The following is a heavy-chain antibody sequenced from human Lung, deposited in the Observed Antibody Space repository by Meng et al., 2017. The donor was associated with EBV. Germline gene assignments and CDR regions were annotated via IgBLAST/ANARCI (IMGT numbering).Heavy chain of an antibody. D-gene: IGHD6-19*01. CDR2: ININTGNP. CDR3: ARGNGWRFDY. Sequence: QVKLVGSGSELKKPGDSVNVSCQAAGYTFTSSSMNWVRHAPGQGLEWMGWININTGNPTYAQGFTGRFVFSLDTSVSTAYLQIDSLKADDTAVYYCARGNGWRFDYWGQGTLVTVSS. J-gene: IGHJ4*02. CDR1: GYTFTSSS. V-gene: IGHV7-4-1*01.